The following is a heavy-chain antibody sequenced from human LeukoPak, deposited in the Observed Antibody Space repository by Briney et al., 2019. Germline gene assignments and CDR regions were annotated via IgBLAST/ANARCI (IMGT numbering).Heavy chain of an antibody. D-gene: IGHD5-12*01. CDR3: ARDRGIVATRVRRDYYYYGMDV. V-gene: IGHV3-21*01. Sequence: PGGSLTLSCAASGFTFSIYGMNWVRQAPGKGLEWVSSLSSSSSIYYAGAVKGRFTISRDNARNSLYLQMNSLRAEDTAVYYCARDRGIVATRVRRDYYYYGMDVWGQGTTVTVSS. J-gene: IGHJ6*02. CDR1: GFTFSIYG. CDR2: LSSSSSI.